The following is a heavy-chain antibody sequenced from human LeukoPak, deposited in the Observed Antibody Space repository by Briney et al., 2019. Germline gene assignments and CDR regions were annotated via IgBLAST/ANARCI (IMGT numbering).Heavy chain of an antibody. V-gene: IGHV5-51*01. Sequence: GGSLRLSCAASEFTFSGSAMHWVRQASGKGLEWMGIIYPGDSDTRYSPSFQGQVTISADKSIITAYLQWSSLKASDTAMYYCARLDWELRVFDYWGQGTLVTVSS. D-gene: IGHD1-26*01. CDR2: IYPGDSDT. CDR3: ARLDWELRVFDY. CDR1: EFTFSGSA. J-gene: IGHJ4*02.